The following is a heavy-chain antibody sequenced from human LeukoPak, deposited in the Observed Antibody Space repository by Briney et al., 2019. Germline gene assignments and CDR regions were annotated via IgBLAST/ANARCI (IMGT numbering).Heavy chain of an antibody. J-gene: IGHJ4*02. CDR2: ISSSSSTI. Sequence: GGSLRLSCAASGFTFSSYSMNWVRQAPGKGLEWVSYISSSSSTIYYADSVKGRFTISRDNAKNSLYLQMNSLRAEDTAVYYCASDPAMVRGVMVDYWGQGTLVTVSS. CDR3: ASDPAMVRGVMVDY. V-gene: IGHV3-48*04. CDR1: GFTFSSYS. D-gene: IGHD3-10*01.